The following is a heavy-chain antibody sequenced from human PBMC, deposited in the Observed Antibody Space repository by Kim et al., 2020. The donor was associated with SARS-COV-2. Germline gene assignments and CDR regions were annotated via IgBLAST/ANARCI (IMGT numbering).Heavy chain of an antibody. CDR3: AVPLGYSGYDFDY. Sequence: ADSVKGRFTIARDNSKNQLDMQRNRRRAEDTAVYYCAVPLGYSGYDFDYWGQGTLVTVSS. V-gene: IGHV3-30*01. D-gene: IGHD5-12*01. J-gene: IGHJ4*02.